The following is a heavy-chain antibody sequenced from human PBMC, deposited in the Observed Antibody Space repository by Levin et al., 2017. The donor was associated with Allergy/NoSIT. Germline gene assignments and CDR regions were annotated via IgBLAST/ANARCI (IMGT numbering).Heavy chain of an antibody. CDR2: IDGDGSRT. J-gene: IGHJ3*02. CDR3: TREIGIATGGTVAFDI. V-gene: IGHV3-74*01. Sequence: QSGGSLRLSCAASGFTFSSYWMHWVRQAPGKGLVWVSHIDGDGSRTNYADSVKGRFTISRDNAKNTLFLQMNSLRAEDTAVYYCTREIGIATGGTVAFDIWGQGTMVTVSS. CDR1: GFTFSSYW. D-gene: IGHD6-13*01.